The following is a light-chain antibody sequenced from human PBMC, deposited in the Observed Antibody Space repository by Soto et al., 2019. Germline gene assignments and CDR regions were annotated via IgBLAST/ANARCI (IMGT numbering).Light chain of an antibody. CDR3: SSYTSSSTPYV. V-gene: IGLV2-14*01. Sequence: QSALTQPASVSGSPGQPITISCTGTSSDVGGYNYVSWYQQHPGKAPKLMLYEVSNRPSGVSNRFSGSKSGNTASLTTSGLQAEDEADYYCSSYTSSSTPYVFGTGTKVTVL. CDR2: EVS. J-gene: IGLJ1*01. CDR1: SSDVGGYNY.